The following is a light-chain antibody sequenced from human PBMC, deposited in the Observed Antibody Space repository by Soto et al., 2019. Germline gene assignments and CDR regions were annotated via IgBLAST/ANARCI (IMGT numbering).Light chain of an antibody. CDR1: QRAFTDS. V-gene: IGKV3-20*01. J-gene: IGKJ1*01. CDR2: SAS. Sequence: DIVLTQSPGTLSLSPGERATLSCRASQRAFTDSLAWYQQQPGRAPRLLIFSASTSATAVPDGFSGSGSGANFTLTISRLEPEDFAIYYCQQYGASPWTFGQGTKVEVK. CDR3: QQYGASPWT.